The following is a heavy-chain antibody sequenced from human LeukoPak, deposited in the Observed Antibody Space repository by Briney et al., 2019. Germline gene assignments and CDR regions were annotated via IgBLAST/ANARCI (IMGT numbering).Heavy chain of an antibody. D-gene: IGHD2-2*01. CDR2: ISRGGTT. CDR1: GFSVSNNY. J-gene: IGHJ4*01. CDR3: ARVATTGYCSSSSCHYFLDY. V-gene: IGHV3-53*01. Sequence: GGSLRLACAASGFSVSNNYLTWVRQAPGKGLEWVSVISRGGTTYYADSMKGRITISRDNSKNTLYLQMNSLRADDTAVYSCARVATTGYCSSSSCHYFLDYWGHGTLVTVSS.